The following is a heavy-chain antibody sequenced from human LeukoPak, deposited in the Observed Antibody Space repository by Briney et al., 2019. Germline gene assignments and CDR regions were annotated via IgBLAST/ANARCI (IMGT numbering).Heavy chain of an antibody. D-gene: IGHD2-2*01. J-gene: IGHJ4*02. CDR3: ARDRWEPVVVVPAAIAF. Sequence: GGSLRLSCAASGFTFSAYPMIWVRQAPGEGLQWVSSITESGSYTSYADSVKGRFTISRDNAKNSLYLQMNSLRAEDTAVYYCARDRWEPVVVVPAAIAFWGQGTLVTVSS. V-gene: IGHV3-21*01. CDR1: GFTFSAYP. CDR2: ITESGSYT.